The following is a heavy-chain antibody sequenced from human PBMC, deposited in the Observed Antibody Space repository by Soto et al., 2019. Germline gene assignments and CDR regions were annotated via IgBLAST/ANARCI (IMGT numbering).Heavy chain of an antibody. D-gene: IGHD6-13*01. CDR1: GYTFTSYA. V-gene: IGHV1-3*01. CDR2: INAGNGNT. CDR3: ARGPRGSSWDFDY. J-gene: IGHJ4*02. Sequence: QVQLVQSGAEVKKPGASVKVSCKASGYTFTSYAMHWVRQAPGQRLEWMGWINAGNGNTKYSQKFQGRVTITRDTSASTAYMELSSLRSEDMAVYYCARGPRGSSWDFDYWGQGTLVTVSS.